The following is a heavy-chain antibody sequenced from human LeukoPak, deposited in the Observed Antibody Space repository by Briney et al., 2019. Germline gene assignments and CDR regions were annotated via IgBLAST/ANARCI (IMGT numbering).Heavy chain of an antibody. J-gene: IGHJ4*02. CDR1: GFTFSTYS. D-gene: IGHD3-9*01. CDR2: ISSSSSYI. Sequence: GGSLRLSCAASGFTFSTYSMNWVRQALGKGLEWVSSISSSSSYIHYADSVKGRFTISRDNAKNSLYLQMNSLRAEDTAVYYCAREWEYYDILTGTTASFDYWGQGTLVTVSS. CDR3: AREWEYYDILTGTTASFDY. V-gene: IGHV3-21*01.